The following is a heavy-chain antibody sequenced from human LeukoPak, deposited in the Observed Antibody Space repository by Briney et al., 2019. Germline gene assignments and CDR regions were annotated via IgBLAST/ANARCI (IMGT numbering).Heavy chain of an antibody. D-gene: IGHD3-10*01. J-gene: IGHJ4*02. CDR3: ARDLRYYGSGSYRY. V-gene: IGHV1-2*06. Sequence: ASVKVSCKXSGYTFTGDYMHWVRQAPGQGLEWMGRINPNSGGTNYAQKFQGRVTMTRDTSISTAYMELSRLRSDDTAVYYCARDLRYYGSGSYRYWGQGTLVTVSS. CDR1: GYTFTGDY. CDR2: INPNSGGT.